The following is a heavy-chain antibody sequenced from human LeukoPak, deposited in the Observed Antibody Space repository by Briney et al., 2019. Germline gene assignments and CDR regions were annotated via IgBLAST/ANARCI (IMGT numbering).Heavy chain of an antibody. V-gene: IGHV1-18*01. J-gene: IGHJ4*02. Sequence: ASVKVSCKASGYTFTSYGISWVRQAPGQGLEWMGWISAYNGNTNYAQKLQGRVTMTTDTSTSTAYMELRSLRSDDTAVYYCARDLSSATVVTPKGYWGQGTLVTVSS. CDR2: ISAYNGNT. CDR3: ARDLSSATVVTPKGY. CDR1: GYTFTSYG. D-gene: IGHD4-23*01.